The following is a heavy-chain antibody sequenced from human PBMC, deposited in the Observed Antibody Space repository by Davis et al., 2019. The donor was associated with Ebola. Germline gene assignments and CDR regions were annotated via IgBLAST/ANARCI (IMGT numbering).Heavy chain of an antibody. CDR3: AKVQSTY. J-gene: IGHJ1*01. Sequence: SCKASGYTFTSYYMHWVRQAPGKGLEWVSYISSSSSTIYYADSVKGRFTISRDNSKNTLYLQVNSLRAEGTAVYYCAKVQSTYWGQGTLVTVSS. D-gene: IGHD5/OR15-5a*01. CDR1: GYTFTSYY. V-gene: IGHV3-48*04. CDR2: ISSSSSTI.